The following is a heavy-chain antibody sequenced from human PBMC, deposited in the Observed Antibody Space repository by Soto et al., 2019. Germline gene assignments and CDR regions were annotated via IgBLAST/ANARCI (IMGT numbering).Heavy chain of an antibody. Sequence: EVQLVQSGAEVKKPGESLKISCKGSGYSFTTYWIGWVRQMSGKGLELMGIIYPDDSDTRYSPSFQGQVTISADKSISTIYLQWSSLKASHIAMYYCARLRGGEARWLTDYWGQGTLATVSS. V-gene: IGHV5-51*03. CDR2: IYPDDSDT. CDR3: ARLRGGEARWLTDY. J-gene: IGHJ4*02. CDR1: GYSFTTYW. D-gene: IGHD3-10*01.